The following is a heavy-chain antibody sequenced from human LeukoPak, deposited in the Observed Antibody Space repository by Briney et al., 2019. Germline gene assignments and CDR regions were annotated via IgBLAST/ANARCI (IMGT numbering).Heavy chain of an antibody. CDR2: IYTSGST. J-gene: IGHJ4*02. CDR3: ARPLSEKQLTLGY. Sequence: SETLSLTCTVSGGSISSGSYYWSWIRQPAGKGLEWIGRIYTSGSTNYNPSLKSRVTISVDTSKNQFSLKLSSVTAADTAMYYCARPLSEKQLTLGYWGQGTLVTVSS. D-gene: IGHD6-13*01. CDR1: GGSISSGSYY. V-gene: IGHV4-61*02.